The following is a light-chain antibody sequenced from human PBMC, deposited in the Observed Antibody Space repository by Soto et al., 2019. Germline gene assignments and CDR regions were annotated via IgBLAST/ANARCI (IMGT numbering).Light chain of an antibody. CDR3: CSYAGDSYV. CDR2: DVS. J-gene: IGLJ1*01. V-gene: IGLV2-23*02. CDR1: SSDVGNYNL. Sequence: QSVLTQPASLSGSPGQSITISCTGTSSDVGNYNLVSWYQQHPGKAPKLMIYDVSKRPSGVSNRFSGSKSGNTASLTISGLQADDEDDYYCCSYAGDSYVFGTGTKVTVL.